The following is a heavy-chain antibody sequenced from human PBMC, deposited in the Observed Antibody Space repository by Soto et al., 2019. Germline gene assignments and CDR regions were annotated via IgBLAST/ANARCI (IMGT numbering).Heavy chain of an antibody. CDR2: VSATAGTT. Sequence: PGESLKISCAASGFTFSNYAMSWVRQAPGKGLEWVSLVSATAGTTYYTDYVKGRFTISRDNSRNTVFLQMNSLRADDTAVYYCAKDRLAGGFDYWGQGTLVTVSS. CDR1: GFTFSNYA. CDR3: AKDRLAGGFDY. J-gene: IGHJ4*02. V-gene: IGHV3-23*01. D-gene: IGHD3-16*01.